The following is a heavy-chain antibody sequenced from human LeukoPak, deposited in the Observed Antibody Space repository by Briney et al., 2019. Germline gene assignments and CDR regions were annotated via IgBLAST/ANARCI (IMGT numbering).Heavy chain of an antibody. CDR3: TRQQDNNGWSDY. CDR2: ISSDGSVT. V-gene: IGHV3-74*01. CDR1: GFTFSSYS. D-gene: IGHD6-19*01. J-gene: IGHJ4*02. Sequence: GGSLRLSCAASGFTFSSYSMNWVRQAPGKGLAWVSRISSDGSVTTYADSVKGRFTISSDSAKNTLYLQMNSLRVEDTAVYFCTRQQDNNGWSDYWGRGTLVTVSS.